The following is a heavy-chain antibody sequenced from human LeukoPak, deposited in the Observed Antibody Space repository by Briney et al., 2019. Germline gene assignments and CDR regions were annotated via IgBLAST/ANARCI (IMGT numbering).Heavy chain of an antibody. D-gene: IGHD3-10*01. Sequence: SVTVSRKASGGTFSSYAISWVRQAPGQGLEWMGGIIPIFGTANYAQKFQGRVTITADESTSTAYMELSSLRSEDTAVYYCARKLPLGYFDYWGQGTLVTVSS. V-gene: IGHV1-69*13. J-gene: IGHJ4*02. CDR3: ARKLPLGYFDY. CDR2: IIPIFGTA. CDR1: GGTFSSYA.